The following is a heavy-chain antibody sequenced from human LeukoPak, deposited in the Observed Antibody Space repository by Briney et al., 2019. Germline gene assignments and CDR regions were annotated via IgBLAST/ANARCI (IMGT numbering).Heavy chain of an antibody. J-gene: IGHJ3*02. CDR1: GFTFSSFW. D-gene: IGHD3-10*01. CDR2: IKEDVSEK. CDR3: ARLYSAVYYGDAFDI. V-gene: IGHV3-7*03. Sequence: GGSLRLSCAVSGFTFSSFWMTWVRQAPGKGLEWVAKIKEDVSEKYYVDSVKGRFTVSRDNVKNSLFLQMNSLRVEDTATYYCARLYSAVYYGDAFDIWGQGTMVTVSS.